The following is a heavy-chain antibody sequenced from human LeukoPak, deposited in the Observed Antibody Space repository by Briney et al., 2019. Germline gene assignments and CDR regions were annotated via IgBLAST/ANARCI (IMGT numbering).Heavy chain of an antibody. D-gene: IGHD3-10*02. Sequence: GGSLRLSCAASGFTFSTYTMNWVRQAPGKGLEWVSSITSSSSYIYYADSVKGRFTISRDNAKNSLYLQMNSLRAEDTAVYYCAELGITMIGGVWGKGTTVTISS. CDR1: GFTFSTYT. CDR3: AELGITMIGGV. V-gene: IGHV3-21*01. J-gene: IGHJ6*04. CDR2: ITSSSSYI.